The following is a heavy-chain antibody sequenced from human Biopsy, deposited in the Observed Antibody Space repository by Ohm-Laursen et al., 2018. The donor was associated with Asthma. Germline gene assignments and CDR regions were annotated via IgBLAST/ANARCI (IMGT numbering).Heavy chain of an antibody. CDR1: GGTFNTYV. CDR3: ARKAGSCISRTCYSLDF. Sequence: GASVKVSCKPLGGTFNTYVIGWVRQAPGQGLEWMGRINSVFGTTTYPQKFQDRVTITADDSTSTVYMELSSLRSEDTAVYYCARKAGSCISRTCYSLDFWGQGTLVTVSS. CDR2: INSVFGTT. J-gene: IGHJ4*02. V-gene: IGHV1-69*13. D-gene: IGHD2-2*01.